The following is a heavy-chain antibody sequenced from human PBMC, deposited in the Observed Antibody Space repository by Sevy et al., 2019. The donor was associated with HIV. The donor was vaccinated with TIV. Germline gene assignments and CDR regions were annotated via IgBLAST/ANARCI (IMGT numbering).Heavy chain of an antibody. V-gene: IGHV3-23*01. CDR1: GFTFSSYA. CDR2: ISGRGGST. J-gene: IGHJ6*02. CDR3: ATLREYYYYGMDV. Sequence: GGSLRLSCAASGFTFSSYAMSWVRQAPGKGLEWVSAISGRGGSTYYADSVKGRFTISRDNSKNTLYLQMNSLRAEDTAVYYCATLREYYYYGMDVWGQGTTVTVSS.